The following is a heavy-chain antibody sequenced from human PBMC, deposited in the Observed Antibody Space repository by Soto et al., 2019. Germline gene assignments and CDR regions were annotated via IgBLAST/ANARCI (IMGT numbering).Heavy chain of an antibody. Sequence: ASGKVSCKASGYTFTSYGISWVRQARGQGLEWMGWISAYNGNTNYAQKLQGRVTMTTDTSTSTAYMELRSLRSDDTAVYYCARDQVTEARYYYGMDVWGQGTTVTVSS. CDR3: ARDQVTEARYYYGMDV. V-gene: IGHV1-18*04. CDR2: ISAYNGNT. D-gene: IGHD2-21*02. J-gene: IGHJ6*02. CDR1: GYTFTSYG.